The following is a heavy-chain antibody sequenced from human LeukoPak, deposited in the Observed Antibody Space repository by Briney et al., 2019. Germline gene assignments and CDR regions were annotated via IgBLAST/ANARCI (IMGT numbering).Heavy chain of an antibody. V-gene: IGHV4-34*01. CDR1: GGAFSGYY. D-gene: IGHD2-15*01. CDR3: ASHRWWAPFDI. J-gene: IGHJ3*02. Sequence: SETLSLTCAVYGGAFSGYYWSWIRQPPGKGLEWIGEINHSGSTNYNPSLKSRVTISVDTSKNQFSLKLSSVTAADTAVYYCASHRWWAPFDIWGQGTMVTVSS. CDR2: INHSGST.